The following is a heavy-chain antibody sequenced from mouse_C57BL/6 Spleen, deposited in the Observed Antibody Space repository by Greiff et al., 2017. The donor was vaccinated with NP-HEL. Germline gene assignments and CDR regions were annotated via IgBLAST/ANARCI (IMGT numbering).Heavy chain of an antibody. CDR2: IDPENGDT. Sequence: EVQLQQSGAELVRPGASVKLSCTASGFNIKDDYMHWVKQRPEQGLEWIGWIDPENGDTEYASKFQGKATITADTSSNTAYLQLSSLTSEDTAVYYCTTQLGRDAHWGQGTLVTVSA. D-gene: IGHD4-1*02. V-gene: IGHV14-4*01. J-gene: IGHJ3*01. CDR3: TTQLGRDAH. CDR1: GFNIKDDY.